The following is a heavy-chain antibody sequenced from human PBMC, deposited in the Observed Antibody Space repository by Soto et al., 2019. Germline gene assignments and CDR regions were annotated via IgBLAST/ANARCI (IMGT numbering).Heavy chain of an antibody. J-gene: IGHJ4*02. V-gene: IGHV3-23*01. CDR2: MIDDGGRA. Sequence: PGGSLRLSCSASGFTFSRNAMGWVRQAPGKGLEWVSAMIDDGGRAYYADSVKGRFTISRDNSKNTLSLQMNSLRAEDTAIYYCAKDKLEQWLVGGYFDYWGQGTQVTVSS. CDR1: GFTFSRNA. D-gene: IGHD6-19*01. CDR3: AKDKLEQWLVGGYFDY.